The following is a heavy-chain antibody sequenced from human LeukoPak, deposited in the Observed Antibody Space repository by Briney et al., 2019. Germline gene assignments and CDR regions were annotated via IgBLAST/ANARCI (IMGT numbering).Heavy chain of an antibody. Sequence: GASVKVSCKASGGTFSSYAISWVRQAPGQGLEWMGGIIPIFGTANYAQKFQGRVTITTDESTSTAYMELSSLRSEDTAVYYCARRLKIAARPYYYYYMDVWGKGTTVTVSS. J-gene: IGHJ6*03. CDR2: IIPIFGTA. D-gene: IGHD6-6*01. V-gene: IGHV1-69*05. CDR3: ARRLKIAARPYYYYYMDV. CDR1: GGTFSSYA.